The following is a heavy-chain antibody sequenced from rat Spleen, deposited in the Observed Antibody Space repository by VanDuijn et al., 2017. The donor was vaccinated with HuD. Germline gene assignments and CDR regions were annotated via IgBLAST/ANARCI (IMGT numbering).Heavy chain of an antibody. CDR1: GFTFSNYY. V-gene: IGHV5-25*01. Sequence: EVQLVESGGGLVQPGRSLKLSCAASGFTFSNYYMAWVRQAPKKGLEWVATISTSGSRTYYPDSVKGRFTISRDNAKSSLYLQMNSLKSEDTATYYCSRGSDYPGIPHYFDYWGQGVMVTVSS. CDR2: ISTSGSRT. J-gene: IGHJ2*01. D-gene: IGHD1-4*01. CDR3: SRGSDYPGIPHYFDY.